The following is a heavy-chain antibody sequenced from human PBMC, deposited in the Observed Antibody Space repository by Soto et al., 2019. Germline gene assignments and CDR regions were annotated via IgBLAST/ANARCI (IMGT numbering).Heavy chain of an antibody. V-gene: IGHV1-18*01. CDR3: ARDARVYSSGWGRVDYYGMDV. CDR2: ISAYNGNT. D-gene: IGHD6-19*01. CDR1: GYTFTSYG. Sequence: GASVKLSCNASGYTFTSYGISWVRQTPGQGLEWMGWISAYNGNTNYAQKLQGRVTMTTDTSTSTAYMELRSLRSDDTAVYYCARDARVYSSGWGRVDYYGMDVWGQGTTVTVSS. J-gene: IGHJ6*02.